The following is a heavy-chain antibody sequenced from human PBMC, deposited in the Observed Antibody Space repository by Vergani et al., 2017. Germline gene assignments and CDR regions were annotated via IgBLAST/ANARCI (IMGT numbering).Heavy chain of an antibody. CDR1: GYTFTSYG. D-gene: IGHD2-8*01. J-gene: IGHJ4*02. V-gene: IGHV1-18*01. CDR3: AKDLDRVYCANGVCQDY. CDR2: ISAYNGNI. Sequence: QVQLVQSGAEVKKPGASVKVSCKASGYTFTSYGISWVRQAPGQGLEWMGWISAYNGNINYAQKLKGRVTMTTDTSTSTAYMELRSLRSDDTAVYYCAKDLDRVYCANGVCQDYWGQGTLVTVSS.